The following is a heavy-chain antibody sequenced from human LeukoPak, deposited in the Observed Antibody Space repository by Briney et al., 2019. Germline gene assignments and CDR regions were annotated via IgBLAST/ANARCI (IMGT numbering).Heavy chain of an antibody. D-gene: IGHD3-10*01. CDR3: ARGGGTMGQRVITPHCDY. J-gene: IGHJ4*02. CDR2: IYYSGST. CDR1: GGSISSYY. Sequence: SETLSLTCTVSGGSISSYYWSWIRQPPGKGLEWIGYIYYSGSTNYNPSLKSRVTISVDTSKNQFSLKLSSVTAADTAVYYCARGGGTMGQRVITPHCDYWGQGTLVTVSS. V-gene: IGHV4-59*01.